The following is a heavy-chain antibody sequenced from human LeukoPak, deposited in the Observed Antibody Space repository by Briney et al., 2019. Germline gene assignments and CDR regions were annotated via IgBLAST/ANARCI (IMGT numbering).Heavy chain of an antibody. CDR3: ARDRGYSNFDY. J-gene: IGHJ4*02. Sequence: GGSLRLSCAASGFGFSNYWMSWVLQAPGKGLEWVANMNEDGSEKNYVDSVKGRFTISRDNAQDSLYLQMNSLRAEDTAVYYCARDRGYSNFDYWGQGTLLTVSS. D-gene: IGHD4-11*01. CDR2: MNEDGSEK. CDR1: GFGFSNYW. V-gene: IGHV3-7*01.